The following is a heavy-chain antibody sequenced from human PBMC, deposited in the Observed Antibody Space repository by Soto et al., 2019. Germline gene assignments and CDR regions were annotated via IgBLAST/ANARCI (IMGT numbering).Heavy chain of an antibody. Sequence: GSLTLSCSAPGFTFSRYPMHWVRQTPGKGLEYVSAISSNGGSTYYADSVKGRFTISRDNAKNTLYLQMSSLRAEDTAVYYCVKGDDFWSGYYGDYVWGSYRPNDAFDIWGQGTMVTVSS. CDR2: ISSNGGST. CDR3: VKGDDFWSGYYGDYVWGSYRPNDAFDI. J-gene: IGHJ3*02. V-gene: IGHV3-64D*08. D-gene: IGHD3-16*02. CDR1: GFTFSRYP.